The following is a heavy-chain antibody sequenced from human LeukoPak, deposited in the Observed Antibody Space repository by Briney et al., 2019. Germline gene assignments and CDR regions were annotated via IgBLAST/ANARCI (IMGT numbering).Heavy chain of an antibody. D-gene: IGHD3-3*01. CDR3: ARRIRRNDFWSGYYPYYFDY. CDR2: IYPGDSDT. V-gene: IGHV5-51*01. Sequence: GESLKISCKGSGYSFTSYWIGWVRQMPGKGLEWMGIIYPGDSDTKYSPSFQGQVTISAAKSISTAYLQWSSLKASDTAMYYCARRIRRNDFWSGYYPYYFDYWGQGTLVTVSS. CDR1: GYSFTSYW. J-gene: IGHJ4*02.